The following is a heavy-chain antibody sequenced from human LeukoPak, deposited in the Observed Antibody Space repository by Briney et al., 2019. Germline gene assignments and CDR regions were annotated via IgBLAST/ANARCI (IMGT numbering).Heavy chain of an antibody. V-gene: IGHV3-48*04. J-gene: IGHJ4*02. CDR3: ASLKGQNY. CDR2: ISSSSSTI. Sequence: GGSLRLSCAASGFTFSSYSMNWVRQAPGKGLEWVSYISSSSSTIYYADSVKGRFTISRDNAKNSLFLQMSSLRVEDTAVYYCASLKGQNYWGQGTLVTVSS. CDR1: GFTFSSYS.